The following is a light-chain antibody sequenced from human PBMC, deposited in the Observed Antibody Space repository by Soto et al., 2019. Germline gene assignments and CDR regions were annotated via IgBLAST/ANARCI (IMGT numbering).Light chain of an antibody. J-gene: IGLJ1*01. CDR1: SSDIGGYNY. CDR2: TVT. V-gene: IGLV2-11*01. CDR3: CSYAGSSSYV. Sequence: QSALTQPRSVSGSPGQSVTISCTGTSSDIGGYNYVSWYQQHPGKAPKLMIYTVTKRPSGVPDRFAGSKSDNTASLTISGRQADDEADYYCCSYAGSSSYVFGTGTKLTAL.